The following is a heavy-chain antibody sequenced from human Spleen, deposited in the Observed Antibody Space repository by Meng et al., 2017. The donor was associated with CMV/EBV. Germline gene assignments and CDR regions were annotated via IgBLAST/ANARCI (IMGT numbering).Heavy chain of an antibody. D-gene: IGHD3-3*01. CDR3: ARGALRYFDY. CDR1: GGSVTSGNYY. J-gene: IGHJ4*02. V-gene: IGHV4-61*01. Sequence: GSLRLSCTVSGGSVTSGNYYWSWIRQPPGKGLEWIGYVYSTGTTSYHPSLKSRVTISVDTSKNQLSLRLSSVTAADTAVYYCARGALRYFDYWGQGTLVTVSS. CDR2: VYSTGTT.